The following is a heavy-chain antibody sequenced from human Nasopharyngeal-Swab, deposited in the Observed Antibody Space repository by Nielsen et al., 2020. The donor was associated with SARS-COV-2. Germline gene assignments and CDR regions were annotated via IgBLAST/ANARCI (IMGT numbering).Heavy chain of an antibody. CDR1: GYTFTDYY. J-gene: IGHJ6*02. Sequence: ASVKVSCKASGYTFTDYYMHWVRQAPAQGLEWMGWINTNTGNPTYAQGFTGRFVFSLDTSVSTAYLQISSLKAEDTAVYYCAREERGVTLEGGYYYYGMDVWGQGTTVTVSS. D-gene: IGHD3-10*01. CDR2: INTNTGNP. V-gene: IGHV7-4-1*02. CDR3: AREERGVTLEGGYYYYGMDV.